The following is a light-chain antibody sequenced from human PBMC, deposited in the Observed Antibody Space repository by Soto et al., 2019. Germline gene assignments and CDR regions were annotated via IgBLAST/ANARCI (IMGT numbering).Light chain of an antibody. V-gene: IGKV3-15*01. CDR1: QSVSSK. J-gene: IGKJ5*01. CDR3: QQYKNWPPIT. Sequence: EIVMTQSPATLSVSPGERATLSCRASQSVSSKLAWYQQKPGQAPRLLIYDVSTRATGIPARFSGSGSGTEFTLTISSLQSEDFAVYYCQQYKNWPPITFGQGTRLEI. CDR2: DVS.